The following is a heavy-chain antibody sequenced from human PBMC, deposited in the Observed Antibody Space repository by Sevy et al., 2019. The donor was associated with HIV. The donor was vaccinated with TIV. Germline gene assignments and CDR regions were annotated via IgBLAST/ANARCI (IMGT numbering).Heavy chain of an antibody. CDR3: ARIDYGAARGAFDI. Sequence: GGSLRLSCAASGFTFSSYWMSWVRQAPGKGLEWVANIKQDGSEKYYVDSVKGRFTISRDNAKNSLYLQMNSLRAEDTVVYYCARIDYGAARGAFDIWGQGTMVTVSS. D-gene: IGHD4-17*01. V-gene: IGHV3-7*03. J-gene: IGHJ3*02. CDR2: IKQDGSEK. CDR1: GFTFSSYW.